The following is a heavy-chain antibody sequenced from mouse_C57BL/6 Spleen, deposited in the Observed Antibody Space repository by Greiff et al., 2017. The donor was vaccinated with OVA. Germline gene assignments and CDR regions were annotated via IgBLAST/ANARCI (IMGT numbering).Heavy chain of an antibody. CDR2: IYPGDGDT. V-gene: IGHV1-82*01. J-gene: IGHJ3*01. Sequence: VQLQQSGPELVKPGASVKISCKASGYAFSSSWMNWVKQRPGKGLEWIGRIYPGDGDTNYNGKFKGKATLTADKSSSTAYMQLSSLTSEDSAVYFCARGVSSDVGWFAYWGQGTLVTVSA. CDR3: ARGVSSDVGWFAY. D-gene: IGHD1-1*01. CDR1: GYAFSSSW.